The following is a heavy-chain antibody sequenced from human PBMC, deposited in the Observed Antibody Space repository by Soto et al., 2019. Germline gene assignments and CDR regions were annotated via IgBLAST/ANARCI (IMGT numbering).Heavy chain of an antibody. CDR3: ARAPQYSTDWQRFDS. CDR1: GYTFTNYA. D-gene: IGHD6-6*01. Sequence: QVQLVPSGVEVKKPGASVKVSCKASGYTFTNYAISWVRQAPGRGLEWMGWVNTYNGNPNYAQILQGRITMTTDTPTGTADTEPRNLNPDGSAVYYCARAPQYSTDWQRFDSSGQGTLVTVSS. CDR2: VNTYNGNP. V-gene: IGHV1-18*01. J-gene: IGHJ4*02.